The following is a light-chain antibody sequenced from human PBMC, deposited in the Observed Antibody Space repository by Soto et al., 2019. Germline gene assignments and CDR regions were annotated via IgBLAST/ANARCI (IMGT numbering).Light chain of an antibody. Sequence: DIQMTQSPSSLSASVGDRVTITCRASQSTGIYLSWYQQRPGKTPKLLIYAASSLQSGVPSRFSGSGSGTDFTLTISSLQREDFATYYCQQSSSARTFGQGTKVEIK. CDR2: AAS. CDR3: QQSSSART. CDR1: QSTGIY. V-gene: IGKV1-39*01. J-gene: IGKJ1*01.